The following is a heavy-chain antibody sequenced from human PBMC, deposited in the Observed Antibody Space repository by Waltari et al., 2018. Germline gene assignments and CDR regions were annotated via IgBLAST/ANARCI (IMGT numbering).Heavy chain of an antibody. CDR2: IRTSGVT. Sequence: QVQLQESGPGLVKPSETLSLTCTVSGVSISRHFWTWIRQPAGKGLEWVGRIRTSGVTDYSPFLKSRVTMSVDTSKNQFSLRLSSVTAADTAVYYCARNQNGAFDVWGQGTRVTVSS. J-gene: IGHJ3*01. D-gene: IGHD2-2*01. V-gene: IGHV4-4*07. CDR3: ARNQNGAFDV. CDR1: GVSISRHF.